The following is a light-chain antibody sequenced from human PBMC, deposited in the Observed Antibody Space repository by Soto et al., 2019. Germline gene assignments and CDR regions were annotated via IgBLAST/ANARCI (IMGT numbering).Light chain of an antibody. CDR3: QQYGSSPPIT. Sequence: EIVLTQSPGTLSLSPGERATLSFRASPSVSSSYLAWYQQKPGQAPMLLIYGASSRATGIPDRFSGSGSGTDFTLTISRLEPEDFAVYSCQQYGSSPPITFGQGTRLEIK. CDR2: GAS. J-gene: IGKJ5*01. CDR1: PSVSSSY. V-gene: IGKV3-20*01.